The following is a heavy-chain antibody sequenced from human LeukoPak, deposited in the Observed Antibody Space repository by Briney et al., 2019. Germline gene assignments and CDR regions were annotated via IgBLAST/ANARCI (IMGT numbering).Heavy chain of an antibody. CDR1: GFTFSSYW. J-gene: IGHJ3*02. V-gene: IGHV3-7*01. CDR2: IKQDGSEK. Sequence: GGSLRLSCAASGFTFSSYWMSWVRQAPGKGLKWVANIKQDGSEKYYVDSVKGRFTISRDNAKNSLYLQMNSLRAEDTAVYYCARDESIAARGWFDIWGQGTMVTVSS. D-gene: IGHD6-6*01. CDR3: ARDESIAARGWFDI.